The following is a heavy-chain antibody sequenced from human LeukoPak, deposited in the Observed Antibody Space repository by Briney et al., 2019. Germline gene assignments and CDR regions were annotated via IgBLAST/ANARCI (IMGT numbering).Heavy chain of an antibody. CDR3: ARGEKSGWYVY. D-gene: IGHD6-19*01. CDR1: GFTFSSYS. Sequence: GGSLRLSCAASGFTFSSYSMNWVRKAPGEGLEWISALSVDGGTTYYADSVKGRSTISRDNSKNTLYLQMNNLRADDTAIYYCARGEKSGWYVYWGQGTLVTVSA. CDR2: LSVDGGTT. J-gene: IGHJ4*02. V-gene: IGHV3-23*01.